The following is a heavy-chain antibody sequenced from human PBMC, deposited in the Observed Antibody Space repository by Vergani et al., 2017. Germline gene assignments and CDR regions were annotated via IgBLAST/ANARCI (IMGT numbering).Heavy chain of an antibody. D-gene: IGHD4-17*01. CDR1: GFSLSTSGVG. J-gene: IGHJ4*02. CDR3: ARVRPLRPRREYYFDY. Sequence: QITLKESGPTLVKPTQTLTLTCTFSGFSLSTSGVGVGWIRQPPGKALEWLALIDWDDDKYYSTSLKTRFTISKDTSKNQVVLTMTNMDPVDTATYYFARVRPLRPRREYYFDYWGQGTLVTVSS. CDR2: IDWDDDK. V-gene: IGHV2-70*12.